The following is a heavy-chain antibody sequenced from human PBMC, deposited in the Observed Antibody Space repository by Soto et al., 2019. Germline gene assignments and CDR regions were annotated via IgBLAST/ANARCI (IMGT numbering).Heavy chain of an antibody. Sequence: HPGGSLRLSCSASGFTFSSYAMHWVRQAPGKGLEYVSSISTNGGSTHYADSVKGRFTISRDNSKNTQYLQMSSLRADDTAVYYCVKGEYYYDSSGYYPSDYWGQGTLVTVSS. CDR3: VKGEYYYDSSGYYPSDY. CDR1: GFTFSSYA. V-gene: IGHV3-64D*06. CDR2: ISTNGGST. D-gene: IGHD3-22*01. J-gene: IGHJ4*02.